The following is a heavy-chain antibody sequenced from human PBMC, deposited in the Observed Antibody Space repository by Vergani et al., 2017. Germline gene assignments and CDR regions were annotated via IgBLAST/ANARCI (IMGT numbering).Heavy chain of an antibody. J-gene: IGHJ3*01. CDR2: INHSGTI. V-gene: IGHV4-34*01. CDR1: GGSLSGYY. D-gene: IGHD1-26*01. Sequence: QVQLQQWGPGLLKPSETLSLTCAVSGGSLSGYYWSWIRLAPGKGLEWIGEINHSGTINYNPTLKSPFNVSIDTSRDHFSLKLRSVSAADTAVYFCARLAERWETLLRDDFDVWGQGTFVTVSP. CDR3: ARLAERWETLLRDDFDV.